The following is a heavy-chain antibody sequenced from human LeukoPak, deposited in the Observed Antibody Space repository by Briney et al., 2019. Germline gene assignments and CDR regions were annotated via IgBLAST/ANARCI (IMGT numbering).Heavy chain of an antibody. CDR2: IYSSGTN. CDR1: GDSINTDY. J-gene: IGHJ4*02. V-gene: IGHV4-4*07. CDR3: ARADSSSAYTAFDS. Sequence: SETLSLTCSVSGDSINTDYWSWIRQPAGKGPEWIGRIYSSGTNNYNPSLENRVTMSLDKSKNQFSLKLTSVTGADTAVYYCARADSSSAYTAFDSWGQGTLVTVSS. D-gene: IGHD2-2*01.